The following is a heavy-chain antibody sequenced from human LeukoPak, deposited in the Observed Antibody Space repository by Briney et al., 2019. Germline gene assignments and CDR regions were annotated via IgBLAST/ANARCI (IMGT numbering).Heavy chain of an antibody. D-gene: IGHD3-3*01. Sequence: GGSLRLSCAASGFNFGKYAMQWVRQAPGKGPEWVSYINSGGSTTYYIDSMKGRITISRDNAKNSLFLQMSSLRGDDTAVYYCVRGCSHDIWSGYSYGMDVWGQGTTVIVSS. CDR3: VRGCSHDIWSGYSYGMDV. CDR1: GFNFGKYA. CDR2: INSGGSTT. V-gene: IGHV3-21*06. J-gene: IGHJ6*02.